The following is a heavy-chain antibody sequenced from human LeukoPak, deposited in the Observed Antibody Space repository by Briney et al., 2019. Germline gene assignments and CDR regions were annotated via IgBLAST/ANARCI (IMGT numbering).Heavy chain of an antibody. CDR3: ARVGDGNNRPPDY. J-gene: IGHJ4*02. CDR2: INHSGST. CDR1: VGSFSGYY. V-gene: IGHV4-34*01. Sequence: SETLSLTCAVYVGSFSGYYWSWIRQSPGKGLEWIGEINHSGSTNCHPSLKSRVTISADTSKNQFSLKLRSVTAADTAVYYCARVGDGNNRPPDYWGQGTLVTVSS. D-gene: IGHD5-24*01.